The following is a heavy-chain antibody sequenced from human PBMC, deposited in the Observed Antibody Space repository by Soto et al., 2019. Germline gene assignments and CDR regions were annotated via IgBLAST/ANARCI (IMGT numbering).Heavy chain of an antibody. CDR1: GGSISSYY. CDR3: ARVTVTTGVLTFDY. Sequence: PSETLSLTCTVSGGSISSYYWSWIRQPPGKGLEWIGYIYYSGSTNYNPSLKSRVTISVDTSKNQFSLKLSSVTAADTAVYYCARVTVTTGVLTFDYWGQGTLVTVSS. J-gene: IGHJ4*02. V-gene: IGHV4-59*01. CDR2: IYYSGST. D-gene: IGHD4-17*01.